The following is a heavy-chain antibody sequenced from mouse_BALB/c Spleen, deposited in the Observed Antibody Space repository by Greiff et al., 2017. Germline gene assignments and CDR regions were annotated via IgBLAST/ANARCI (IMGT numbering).Heavy chain of an antibody. V-gene: IGHV5-12-1*01. D-gene: IGHD2-3*01. CDR2: ISSGGGST. Sequence: EVKVVESGGGLVKPGGSLKLSCAASGFAFSSYDMSWVRQTPEKRLEWVAYISSGGGSTYYPDTVKGRFTISRDNAKNTLYLQMSSLKSEDTAMYYCARQGDGYSPFAYWGQGTLVTVSA. CDR3: ARQGDGYSPFAY. J-gene: IGHJ3*01. CDR1: GFAFSSYD.